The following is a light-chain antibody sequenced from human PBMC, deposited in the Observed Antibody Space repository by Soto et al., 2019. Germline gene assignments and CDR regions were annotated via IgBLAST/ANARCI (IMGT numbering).Light chain of an antibody. V-gene: IGLV2-23*02. CDR2: EVS. Sequence: QSALTQPASVSGSPGQSITISCTGTSSDVGSYNLVSWYQQHPGKAPKLMIYEVSKRPSGVSNRFSGSKSGNTASLTISGLQAEDEADYYCCSYAGSSTPYVFGTGTNHRP. J-gene: IGLJ1*01. CDR3: CSYAGSSTPYV. CDR1: SSDVGSYNL.